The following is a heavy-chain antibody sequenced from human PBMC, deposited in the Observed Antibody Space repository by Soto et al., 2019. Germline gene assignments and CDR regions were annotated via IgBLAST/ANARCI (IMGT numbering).Heavy chain of an antibody. CDR1: GFSLSTSGVG. CDR2: IYWDDDK. CDR3: AHPVPYSGSYWGFDF. Sequence: QITLKESGPPLVKPTQTLTLTCTFSGFSLSTSGVGVGWIRQPPGKTLEWLALIYWDDDKHYSPSLKSRLTITKDTSKNPVVLTMTSMDPVDTATYYCAHPVPYSGSYWGFDFWGQGTLVTVSS. J-gene: IGHJ4*02. V-gene: IGHV2-5*02. D-gene: IGHD1-26*01.